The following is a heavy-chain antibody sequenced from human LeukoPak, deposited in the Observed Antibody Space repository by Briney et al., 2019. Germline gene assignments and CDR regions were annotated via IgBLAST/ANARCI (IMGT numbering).Heavy chain of an antibody. Sequence: QAGGSLRLSCAASEFTVSSNYMSWVRQAPGKGLEWVSLITSSGGSTYYADSVKGRFTISRDNSRNTLYLQMNSLRAEDTALYYCAKDYIIFKRFYSRWGQGTLVTVSS. CDR2: ITSSGGST. D-gene: IGHD3-3*01. V-gene: IGHV3-23*01. CDR1: EFTVSSNY. CDR3: AKDYIIFKRFYSR. J-gene: IGHJ4*02.